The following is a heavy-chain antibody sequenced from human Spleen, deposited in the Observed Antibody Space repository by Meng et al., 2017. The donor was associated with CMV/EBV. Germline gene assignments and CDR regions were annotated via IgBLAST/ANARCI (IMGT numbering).Heavy chain of an antibody. J-gene: IGHJ4*02. V-gene: IGHV3-15*01. D-gene: IGHD3-16*01. CDR3: TTARSPAYFDY. CDR2: IKSKTDGGTT. Sequence: GGSLRLSCAVSGFTLSDAWMSWVRQAPGKGLEWVGRIKSKTDGGTTEYAAPVKGRFTLSRDDSKNTLYLQVNSLKTEDAAVYYCTTARSPAYFDYWGQGTLVTVSS. CDR1: GFTLSDAW.